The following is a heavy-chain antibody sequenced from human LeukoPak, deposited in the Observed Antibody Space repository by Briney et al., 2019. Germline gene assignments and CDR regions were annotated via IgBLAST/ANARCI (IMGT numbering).Heavy chain of an antibody. D-gene: IGHD3-16*01. J-gene: IGHJ4*02. CDR2: IYYSGST. Sequence: SETLSLTCTVSGGSISSYYWSWIRQPPGKGLEWIGYIYYSGSTNYNPSLKSRVTISVDTSKNQFSLKLSSVTAADTAVYYCARGRKLIKGFDYWGQGTLVTVSS. V-gene: IGHV4-59*12. CDR3: ARGRKLIKGFDY. CDR1: GGSISSYY.